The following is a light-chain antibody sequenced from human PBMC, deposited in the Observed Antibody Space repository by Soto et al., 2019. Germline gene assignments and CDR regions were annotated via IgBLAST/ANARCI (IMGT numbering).Light chain of an antibody. J-gene: IGLJ3*02. Sequence: QSVLTQPPSASGTPGQRVTISCSGSSSNIGSNTVNWYQQLPGTAPKLLIYGNNQRPSGVPDRFSGSKSGTSAALAISGLESEDGGDYYCAAWDDSLNGPVFGGGTKLTVL. CDR1: SSNIGSNT. CDR2: GNN. V-gene: IGLV1-44*01. CDR3: AAWDDSLNGPV.